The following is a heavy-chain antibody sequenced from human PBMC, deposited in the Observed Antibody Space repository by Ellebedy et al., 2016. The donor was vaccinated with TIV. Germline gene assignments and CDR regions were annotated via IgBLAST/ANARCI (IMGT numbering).Heavy chain of an antibody. Sequence: LRLSXAISGDSVSSNSAAWNWIRQSPSRGLEWLGRTYFRSKWYHDYAVSVKGRLSISPDTSKNQFSLQLNSLTPEDTAVYYCAREGPGYDYWGQGTLVTVSS. D-gene: IGHD3-9*01. CDR3: AREGPGYDY. J-gene: IGHJ4*02. CDR2: TYFRSKWYH. V-gene: IGHV6-1*01. CDR1: GDSVSSNSAA.